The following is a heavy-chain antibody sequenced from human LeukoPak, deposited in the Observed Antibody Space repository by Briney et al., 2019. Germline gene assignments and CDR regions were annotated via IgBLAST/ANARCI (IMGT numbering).Heavy chain of an antibody. CDR1: GFXFSSYA. J-gene: IGHJ4*02. CDR3: ARGRRPRSSSLY. CDR2: ISVSGTYT. D-gene: IGHD6-6*01. V-gene: IGHV3-23*01. Sequence: GGSLRLSCAASGFXFSSYAISWVRQAPGKGLKWVSSISVSGTYTYYADSVKGRFTISRDNSKNTLYLQMNSLRAEDTAVYYCARGRRPRSSSLYWGQGTLVTVSS.